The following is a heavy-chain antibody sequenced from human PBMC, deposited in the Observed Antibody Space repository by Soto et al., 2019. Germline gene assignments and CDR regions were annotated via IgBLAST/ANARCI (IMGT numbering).Heavy chain of an antibody. CDR1: GYTFSSYG. CDR2: ISAYNGNT. D-gene: IGHD2-15*01. J-gene: IGHJ6*02. CDR3: ARDFKGVEAYHFYYYGMDV. V-gene: IGHV1-18*04. Sequence: GASVKVSCKASGYTFSSYGINWVRQAPGQGLEWMGWISAYNGNTNYAQKLQGRVTMTTDTSTSTAYMDLRSLRSDDTAVYYCARDFKGVEAYHFYYYGMDVWGQGTTCTVSS.